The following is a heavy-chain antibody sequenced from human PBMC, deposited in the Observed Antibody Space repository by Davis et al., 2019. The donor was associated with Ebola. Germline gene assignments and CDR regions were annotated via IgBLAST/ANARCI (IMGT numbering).Heavy chain of an antibody. J-gene: IGHJ4*02. V-gene: IGHV3-30*02. CDR1: GFNFSTYG. CDR2: IWDDGSNK. D-gene: IGHD4-17*01. Sequence: GESLKISCAASGFNFSTYGMNWVRQAPGKGLQWVAVIWDDGSNKYYADSVKGRFTISRDNSKYTLYLQMNSLRREDSAMYYCAKETTATTDFDYWGQGTLVTVSS. CDR3: AKETTATTDFDY.